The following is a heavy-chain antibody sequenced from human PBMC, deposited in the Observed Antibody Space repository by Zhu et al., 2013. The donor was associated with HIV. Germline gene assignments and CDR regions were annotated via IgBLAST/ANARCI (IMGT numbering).Heavy chain of an antibody. D-gene: IGHD3-10*01. CDR1: GYTFTDFY. CDR2: VDPEDGET. J-gene: IGHJ5*02. CDR3: AIGGFDP. Sequence: VNLVQSGAEVKKPGATVTISCKVSGYTFTDFYIHWVQQAPVRGLEWVGLVDPEDGETTYAEKFRDRVTIIADRSTSTVYMQLRSLRPEDTGIYYCAIGGFDPWGQGSQVTVSS. V-gene: IGHV1-69-2*01.